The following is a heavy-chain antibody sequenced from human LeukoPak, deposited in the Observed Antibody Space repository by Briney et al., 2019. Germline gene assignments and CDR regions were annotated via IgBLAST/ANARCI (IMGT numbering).Heavy chain of an antibody. J-gene: IGHJ4*02. CDR3: ARGDLAYCGGDCYSDY. V-gene: IGHV1-46*01. CDR2: INPSGGST. D-gene: IGHD2-21*02. CDR1: GYTFTSYY. Sequence: ASVKVSYKASGYTFTSYYMHWVRQAPGQGLEWMGIINPSGGSTSYAQKFQGRVTMTRDTSTSTVYMELSSLRSEDTAVYYCARGDLAYCGGDCYSDYWGQGTLVTVSS.